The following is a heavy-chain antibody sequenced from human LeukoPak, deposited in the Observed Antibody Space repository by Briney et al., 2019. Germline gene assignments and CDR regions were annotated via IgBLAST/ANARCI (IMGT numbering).Heavy chain of an antibody. J-gene: IGHJ6*03. CDR1: GGSMSSDDYS. Sequence: PSQTLSLTCAVSGGSMSSDDYSWSWIRQPPGKRLEWIGFIYYSGNTHYNSSLKSRVTISVDTSKNQFSLKLSSVTAADTAVYYCASPAMAFIDQGRYNYYYYMDVWGKGTTVTVSS. D-gene: IGHD5-18*01. CDR3: ASPAMAFIDQGRYNYYYYMDV. CDR2: IYYSGNT. V-gene: IGHV4-30-4*07.